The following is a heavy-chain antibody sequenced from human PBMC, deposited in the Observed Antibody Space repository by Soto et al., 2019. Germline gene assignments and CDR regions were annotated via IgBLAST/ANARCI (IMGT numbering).Heavy chain of an antibody. CDR3: ARLITGVGFDY. V-gene: IGHV1-69*13. J-gene: IGHJ4*02. CDR2: IIPIFGTA. CDR1: GGTFSSYA. Sequence: VASVKVSFKASGGTFSSYAISWLRQAPGQGLEWMGGIIPIFGTANYAQKFQGRVTITADESTSTAYMELSSLRSEDTAVYYCARLITGVGFDYWGQGTLVTVSS. D-gene: IGHD1-20*01.